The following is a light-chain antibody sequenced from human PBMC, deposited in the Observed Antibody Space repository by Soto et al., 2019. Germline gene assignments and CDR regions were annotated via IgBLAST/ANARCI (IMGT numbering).Light chain of an antibody. Sequence: DIQMTPSPSTLSASVGDRVTITCLASQSISSWLAWYQQKPGKAPKLLIYDASSLNSGVPSRFSGSGSGTEFTLTISSLQPDDFATYYCQQYNSYSPLTFGGGTKVDIK. CDR2: DAS. CDR1: QSISSW. J-gene: IGKJ4*01. CDR3: QQYNSYSPLT. V-gene: IGKV1-5*01.